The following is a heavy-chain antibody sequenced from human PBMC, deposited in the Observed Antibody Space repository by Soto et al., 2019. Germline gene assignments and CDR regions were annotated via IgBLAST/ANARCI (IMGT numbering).Heavy chain of an antibody. CDR1: GGSISSSNW. Sequence: QVQLQESGPGLVKPSGTLSLTCAVSGGSISSSNWWSWVRQPPGKGLEWIGEIHHSGSTNYNPSLKSRVTISVDKSKNQFSLKLSSVTAADTAVYYCASGANCGGDCYSDLFDYWGQGTLVTVSS. V-gene: IGHV4-4*02. J-gene: IGHJ4*02. CDR2: IHHSGST. D-gene: IGHD2-21*02. CDR3: ASGANCGGDCYSDLFDY.